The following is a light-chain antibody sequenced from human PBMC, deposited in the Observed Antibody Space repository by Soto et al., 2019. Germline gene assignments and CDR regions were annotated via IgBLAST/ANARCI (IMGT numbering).Light chain of an antibody. CDR3: QQGNSFPLT. V-gene: IGKV1-12*01. CDR1: QGINSW. J-gene: IGKJ4*01. Sequence: DIQMTQSPSSVSASVGDRVTITCRASQGINSWLAWYQHKPGKAPNLLIYAASSLQSGVPSRFSGSGSGTDFTLPISSLQPEDFATYYCQQGNSFPLTFGGGTKVEIK. CDR2: AAS.